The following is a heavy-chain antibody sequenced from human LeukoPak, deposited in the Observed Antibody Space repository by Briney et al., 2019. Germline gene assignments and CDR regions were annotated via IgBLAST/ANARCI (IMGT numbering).Heavy chain of an antibody. J-gene: IGHJ4*02. CDR1: GFTFSSYG. V-gene: IGHV3-33*06. CDR2: IGYGGGNK. CDR3: AKDKYYYGSGTYYPDLTFDY. Sequence: GGPLRLPCAASGFTFSSYGMHGAPRAPGRGRGGGAVIGYGGGNKYYADSVKGRFTISRDNSKNTLYLQMNSLRAEDTAVYYCAKDKYYYGSGTYYPDLTFDYWGQGTLVTVSS. D-gene: IGHD3-10*01.